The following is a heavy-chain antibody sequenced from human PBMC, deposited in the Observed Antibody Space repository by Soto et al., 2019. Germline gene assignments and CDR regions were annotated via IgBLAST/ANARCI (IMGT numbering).Heavy chain of an antibody. CDR1: GVTFVTLD. J-gene: IGHJ4*02. CDR3: ARVGVTLDFDY. D-gene: IGHD3-16*01. CDR2: IGSTSSTI. Sequence: GGSLRLSCAASGVTFVTLDRSWVRQAPGKGLEWASVIGSTSSTIYYADSVKGRFTISRDSAKNSLYLQMNSLRDEDTAVYYCARVGVTLDFDYWGQGTLVTVSS. V-gene: IGHV3-48*02.